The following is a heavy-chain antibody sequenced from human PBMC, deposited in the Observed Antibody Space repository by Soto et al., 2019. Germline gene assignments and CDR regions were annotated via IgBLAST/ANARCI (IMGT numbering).Heavy chain of an antibody. V-gene: IGHV4-39*01. Sequence: QVQLQESGPGLVKPSETLSLTCNISGGSVSDTSYYWGWIRQSPVKGLEWIANIYFNGNTYYNPSLKSLVTISLDKSKNQFSLKLTSVTAADTAVYDCTRQYLGCFDPWGQGTLVTVSS. CDR3: TRQYLGCFDP. CDR1: GGSVSDTSYY. J-gene: IGHJ5*02. CDR2: IYFNGNT. D-gene: IGHD2-2*01.